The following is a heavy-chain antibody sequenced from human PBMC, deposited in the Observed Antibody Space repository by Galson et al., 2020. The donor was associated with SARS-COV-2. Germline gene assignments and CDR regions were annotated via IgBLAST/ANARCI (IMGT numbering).Heavy chain of an antibody. D-gene: IGHD2-21*01. CDR2: IHWKTGNT. Sequence: GGSQRLSCVASGFIFDDYATHWVRHATGKGLEWVSGIHWKTGNTGYADSVKWRFTISRDNAKKSLYLQMNSLTNEDTALYYCAKGHSGTHDCNPSADDCPRGAFDIWGQGINVTVAS. CDR3: AKGHSGTHDCNPSADDCPRGAFDI. V-gene: IGHV3-9*01. J-gene: IGHJ3*02. CDR1: GFIFDDYA.